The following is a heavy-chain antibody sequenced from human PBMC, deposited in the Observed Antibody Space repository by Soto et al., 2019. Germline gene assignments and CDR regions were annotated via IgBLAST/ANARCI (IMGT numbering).Heavy chain of an antibody. Sequence: QLQLQESGPGLVKPSETLSLTCTVSGGSISSSSYYWGWIRQPPGKGLEWIGSIYYSGSTYYNPSLKSRVTISVDTSKNQFSLKLSSVTAADTAVYYCARRGNGDPTDYWGQGTLVTVSS. D-gene: IGHD4-17*01. J-gene: IGHJ4*02. V-gene: IGHV4-39*01. CDR2: IYYSGST. CDR3: ARRGNGDPTDY. CDR1: GGSISSSSYY.